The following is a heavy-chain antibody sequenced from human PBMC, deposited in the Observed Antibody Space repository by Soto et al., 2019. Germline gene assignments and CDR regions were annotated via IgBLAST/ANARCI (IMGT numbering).Heavy chain of an antibody. V-gene: IGHV1-46*01. CDR2: INPSGGST. Sequence: SVKVSWKASGYTFTNYYLHWVRQAPGQGPEWMGIINPSGGSTSYAQKFRGRVTLTRDTSTSTVYMELSSLRSEDTALYFCARGRFHLGGLLSCAFAIRGPVPVVT. D-gene: IGHD3-16*01. J-gene: IGHJ3*02. CDR3: ARGRFHLGGLLSCAFAI. CDR1: GYTFTNYY.